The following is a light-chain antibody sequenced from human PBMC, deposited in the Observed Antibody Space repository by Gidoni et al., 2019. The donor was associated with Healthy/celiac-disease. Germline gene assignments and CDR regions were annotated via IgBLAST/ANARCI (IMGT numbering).Light chain of an antibody. V-gene: IGKV3-20*01. CDR2: GAS. Sequence: EIVLTQPPGTLSLSPGERATLSCRASQSVSSSYLAWYQQTPGQAPRLLIYGASSRATGIPDRFSGSGSGTDFTLTISRLEPEDFAVYYCQQYGSSPRLTFGGGTKVEIK. J-gene: IGKJ4*01. CDR1: QSVSSSY. CDR3: QQYGSSPRLT.